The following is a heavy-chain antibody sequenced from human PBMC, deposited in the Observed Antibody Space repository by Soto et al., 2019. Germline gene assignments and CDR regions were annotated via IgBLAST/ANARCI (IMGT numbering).Heavy chain of an antibody. V-gene: IGHV1-46*01. Sequence: ASVKVSCKASGYTFTSNWIHWVRRAPGQGLEWMGIINPSGGSTYYAQKLQGRVTLTRDTSTSTVYMELTSLTSEDTAVYYCARDHSISSSGAWWLDPWGQGTLVTVSS. CDR3: ARDHSISSSGAWWLDP. D-gene: IGHD6-13*01. CDR1: GYTFTSNW. CDR2: INPSGGST. J-gene: IGHJ5*02.